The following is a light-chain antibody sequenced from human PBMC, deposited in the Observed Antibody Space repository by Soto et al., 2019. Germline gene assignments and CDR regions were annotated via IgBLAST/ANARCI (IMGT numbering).Light chain of an antibody. CDR3: QQYNNWPPLT. J-gene: IGKJ4*01. V-gene: IGKV3-15*01. CDR2: GAS. Sequence: EIVMSQSPATLSVSPGERATLSCRASHSVSSNLAWYQQKPGQAPRLLIYGASTRATGIPARFSGSGSGTEFTHTITSLQSEDFAVYYCQQYNNWPPLTFGGGTKVEIK. CDR1: HSVSSN.